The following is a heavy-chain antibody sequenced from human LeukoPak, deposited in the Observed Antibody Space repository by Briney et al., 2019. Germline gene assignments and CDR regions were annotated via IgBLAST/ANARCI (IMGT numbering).Heavy chain of an antibody. CDR1: GFTFSSYE. J-gene: IGHJ4*02. CDR3: ARDQWYSSSHTRNFDY. D-gene: IGHD6-6*01. CDR2: ISSSGSTI. Sequence: GSLRLSCAASGFTFSSYEMNWVRQAPGKGLEWVSYISSSGSTIYYADSVKGRFTISRDNAKNSLYLQMNSLRAEDTAVYYCARDQWYSSSHTRNFDYWGQGTLVTVSS. V-gene: IGHV3-48*03.